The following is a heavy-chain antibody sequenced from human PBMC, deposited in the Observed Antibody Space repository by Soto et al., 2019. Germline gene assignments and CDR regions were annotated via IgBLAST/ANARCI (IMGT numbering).Heavy chain of an antibody. J-gene: IGHJ4*02. CDR2: IYYSGST. Sequence: SETLSLTCTVSGGSISSGGYYWSWIRQHPGKGLEWIGYIYYSGSTYYNPSLKSRVTISVDTSKNQFSLKLSSVTAADTAVYYCARASELAAAGTNRAFDYWGQGTLVTVPS. CDR1: GGSISSGGYY. CDR3: ARASELAAAGTNRAFDY. D-gene: IGHD6-13*01. V-gene: IGHV4-31*03.